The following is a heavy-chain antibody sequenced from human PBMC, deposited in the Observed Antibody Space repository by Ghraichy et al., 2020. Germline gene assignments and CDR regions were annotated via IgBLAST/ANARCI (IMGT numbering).Heavy chain of an antibody. CDR1: GFTFSSYW. CDR2: INSDGSST. V-gene: IGHV3-74*01. D-gene: IGHD6-6*01. J-gene: IGHJ4*02. Sequence: GESLNISCAASGFTFSSYWMHWVRQAPGKGLVWVSRINSDGSSTSYADSVKGRFTISRDNAKNTLYLQMNSLRAEDTAVYYCAGGYSSSSGDYWGQGTLVTVSS. CDR3: AGGYSSSSGDY.